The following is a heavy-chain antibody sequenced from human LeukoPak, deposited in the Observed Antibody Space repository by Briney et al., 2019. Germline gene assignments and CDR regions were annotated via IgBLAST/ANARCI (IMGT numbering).Heavy chain of an antibody. J-gene: IGHJ4*02. Sequence: LGTLFLTCAVSGYSISSGYYWVLIPQPPGKGVGWIGSIYHSGSTYYNPSLKSRVTISVDTSKNQFSLKLSPVTAADTAVYYCARGGAATGNFDYWGQGTLVTVSS. CDR3: ARGGAATGNFDY. V-gene: IGHV4-38-2*01. CDR2: IYHSGST. D-gene: IGHD2-15*01. CDR1: GYSISSGYY.